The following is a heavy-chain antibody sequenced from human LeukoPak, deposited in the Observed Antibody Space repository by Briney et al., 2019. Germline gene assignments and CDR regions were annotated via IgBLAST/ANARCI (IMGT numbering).Heavy chain of an antibody. Sequence: SVKVSCKASGGTFSSYAISWVRQAPGQGLEWMGGIIPIFGTANYARKFQGRVTITTDESTSTAYMELSSLRSEDTAVYYCARLPSPHDYGDYSWDYWGQGTLVTVSS. CDR1: GGTFSSYA. CDR3: ARLPSPHDYGDYSWDY. V-gene: IGHV1-69*05. CDR2: IIPIFGTA. J-gene: IGHJ4*02. D-gene: IGHD4-17*01.